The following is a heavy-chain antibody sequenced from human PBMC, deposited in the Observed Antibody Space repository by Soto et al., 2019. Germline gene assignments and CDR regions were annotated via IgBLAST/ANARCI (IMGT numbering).Heavy chain of an antibody. CDR3: XXXXXGSGSHXNSFGY. Sequence: XVQLVESGGGLIQPGGXLKLSXXASXFTVGNNYMSWVRXXPGKGLEWVSLIYSTGTTKYADSVKGRFTVSRDNAKNTLXLQMXSLRAXXTXXXYXXXXXXGSGSHXNSFGYWGQGTLVTVSS. D-gene: IGHD3-10*01. CDR2: IYSTGTT. J-gene: IGHJ4*02. CDR1: XFTVGNNY. V-gene: IGHV3-53*01.